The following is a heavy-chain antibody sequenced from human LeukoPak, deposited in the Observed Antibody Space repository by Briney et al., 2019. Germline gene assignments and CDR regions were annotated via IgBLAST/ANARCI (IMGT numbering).Heavy chain of an antibody. J-gene: IGHJ4*02. Sequence: PGGSLRLSCAASGFTFSSYWMRWARQAPGKGLVWVSRINSDGSSTSYADSVKGRFTISRDNAKNTLYLQMNSLRAEDTAVYYCARHYYDSSGYYGEAGYWGQGTLVTVSS. CDR2: INSDGSST. D-gene: IGHD3-22*01. V-gene: IGHV3-74*01. CDR3: ARHYYDSSGYYGEAGY. CDR1: GFTFSSYW.